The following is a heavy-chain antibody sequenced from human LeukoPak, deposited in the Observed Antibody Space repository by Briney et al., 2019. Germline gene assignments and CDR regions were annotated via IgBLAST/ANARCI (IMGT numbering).Heavy chain of an antibody. CDR3: AKLSQAVAGSYFDY. CDR1: GFTFSSYG. J-gene: IGHJ4*02. Sequence: PGGSLRLSCAASGFTFSSYGMHWVRQAPGKGLEWVAFIRYDGSNKYYADSVKGRFTISRDNSKNTLYLQMNSLRAEDTAVYYCAKLSQAVAGSYFDYWGQGTLVTVSS. CDR2: IRYDGSNK. D-gene: IGHD6-19*01. V-gene: IGHV3-30*02.